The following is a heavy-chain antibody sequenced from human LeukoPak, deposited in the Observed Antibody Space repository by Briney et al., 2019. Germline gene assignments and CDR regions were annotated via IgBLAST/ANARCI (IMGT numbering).Heavy chain of an antibody. CDR2: ILDDGSNK. CDR1: GFSFSNYA. D-gene: IGHD6-19*01. J-gene: IGHJ4*02. V-gene: IGHV3-30*18. Sequence: GGSLRLSCSASGFSFSNYAMHWARQAPGKGLEWVAVILDDGSNKYYADAVKGRFTISRDNSKNTLYLQMNSLRAEDTAIYYCAKMPVSYSSGWSTFDYWGQGTLVTVSS. CDR3: AKMPVSYSSGWSTFDY.